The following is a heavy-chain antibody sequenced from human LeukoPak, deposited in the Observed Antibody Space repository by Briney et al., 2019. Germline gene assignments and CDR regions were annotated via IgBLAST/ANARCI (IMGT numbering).Heavy chain of an antibody. CDR3: ATATPNATDYYDSSGYYWYFDL. CDR1: GYTLTELS. CDR2: FDPEDGET. D-gene: IGHD3-22*01. J-gene: IGHJ2*01. Sequence: GASVTVSCKVSGYTLTELSMHWVRQAPGKGLEWMGGFDPEDGETIYAQKFQGRVTMTEDTSTDTAYMELSSLRSEDTAVYYCATATPNATDYYDSSGYYWYFDLWGRGTLVTVSS. V-gene: IGHV1-24*01.